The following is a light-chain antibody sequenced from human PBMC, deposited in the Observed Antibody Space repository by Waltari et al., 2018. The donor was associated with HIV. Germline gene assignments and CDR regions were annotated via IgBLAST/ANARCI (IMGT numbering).Light chain of an antibody. CDR3: HSRDSSGYHVV. CDR1: SLSSYY. J-gene: IGLJ2*01. Sequence: SSNLTQDASVSVALGQTVRITCQGDSLSSYYASWYQQKPGQAPVVVFFGRNTRPSGIPDRFSGASSGNTASLTITGAQAEDEADYYCHSRDSSGYHVVFGGGTKVTVL. CDR2: GRN. V-gene: IGLV3-19*01.